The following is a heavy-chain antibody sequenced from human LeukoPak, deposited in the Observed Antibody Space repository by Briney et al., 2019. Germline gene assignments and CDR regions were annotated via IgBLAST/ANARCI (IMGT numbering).Heavy chain of an antibody. V-gene: IGHV1-3*03. J-gene: IGHJ5*02. CDR3: ARGAKFRSYGSGTYYTSLPFDP. CDR1: GYTFTSFD. Sequence: ASVKVSCQASGYTFTSFDINWVRQAPGQRLEWMGWINTGNGNTKYSQEFQGRVTITRDTSASTAYMELSSLRSEDMAVYYCARGAKFRSYGSGTYYTSLPFDPWGQGTLVTVSS. D-gene: IGHD3-10*01. CDR2: INTGNGNT.